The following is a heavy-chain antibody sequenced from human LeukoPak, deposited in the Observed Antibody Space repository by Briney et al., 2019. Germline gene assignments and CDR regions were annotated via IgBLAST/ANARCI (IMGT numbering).Heavy chain of an antibody. V-gene: IGHV3-48*03. D-gene: IGHD3-10*01. J-gene: IGHJ6*02. Sequence: GGSLRLSCVASGFTFSSYEMNWVRQAPGKGLEWVSYISSSGSTIYYADSVKGRFTISRDNAKNSLYLQMNSLRAEDTAVYYCARDRGGSAYYYGMDVWGQGTTVTVSS. CDR1: GFTFSSYE. CDR3: ARDRGGSAYYYGMDV. CDR2: ISSSGSTI.